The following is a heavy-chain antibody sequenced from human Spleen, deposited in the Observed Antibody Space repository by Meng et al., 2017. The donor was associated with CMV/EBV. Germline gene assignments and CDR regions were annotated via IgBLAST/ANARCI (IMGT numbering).Heavy chain of an antibody. J-gene: IGHJ3*02. V-gene: IGHV3-7*03. D-gene: IGHD3-22*01. CDR3: AKSRADQYDSSGYYSAFGI. CDR2: IKQDESEK. Sequence: GGSLRLSCAASGFTFSNYWMSWVRQAPGKGLEWVANIKQDESEKYYVDSVKDRFTISRDNAKNSLYVQMNSLRAEDTAVYYCAKSRADQYDSSGYYSAFGIWGQGTMVTVSS. CDR1: GFTFSNYW.